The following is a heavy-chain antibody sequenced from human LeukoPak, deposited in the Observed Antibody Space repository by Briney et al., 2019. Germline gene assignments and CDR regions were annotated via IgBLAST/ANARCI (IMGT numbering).Heavy chain of an antibody. Sequence: PSETLSLTCTVSGGSISSYYWSWIRQPPGKGLEWIGYIYYSGSTNYNPSLKSRVTISVDTSKNQFSLKLSSVTAADTAVYYCARTAMVALYFDYWGQGTLVTVSS. CDR2: IYYSGST. D-gene: IGHD5-18*01. V-gene: IGHV4-59*12. J-gene: IGHJ4*02. CDR3: ARTAMVALYFDY. CDR1: GGSISSYY.